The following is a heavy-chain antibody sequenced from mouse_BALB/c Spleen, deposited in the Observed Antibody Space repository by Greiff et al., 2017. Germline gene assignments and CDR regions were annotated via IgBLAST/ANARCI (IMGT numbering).Heavy chain of an antibody. CDR3: AREGYGNGYFDV. D-gene: IGHD2-1*01. CDR2: INPNNGGT. J-gene: IGHJ1*01. CDR1: GYTFTDYN. V-gene: IGHV1-18*01. Sequence: EVKLQESGPELVKPGASVKIPCKASGYTFTDYNMDWVKQSHGKSLEWIGDINPNNGGTIYNQKFKGKATLTVDKSSSTAYMELRSLTSEDTAVYYCAREGYGNGYFDVWGAGTTVTVSS.